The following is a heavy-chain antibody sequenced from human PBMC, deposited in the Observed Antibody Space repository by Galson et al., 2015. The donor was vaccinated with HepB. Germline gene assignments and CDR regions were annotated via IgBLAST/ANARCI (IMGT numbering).Heavy chain of an antibody. CDR2: IGYHETYK. V-gene: IGHV3-21*01. CDR3: AGDASEWSRDY. CDR1: GFDFKTSG. Sequence: SLRLSCAASGFDFKTSGMTWVRQAPGKGLEWVAVIGYHETYKHYADSVKGRFAISRDNAKNSVYLQMNRLRVEDTAIYYCAGDASEWSRDYWGQGTLVAVSS. J-gene: IGHJ4*02. D-gene: IGHD3-3*01.